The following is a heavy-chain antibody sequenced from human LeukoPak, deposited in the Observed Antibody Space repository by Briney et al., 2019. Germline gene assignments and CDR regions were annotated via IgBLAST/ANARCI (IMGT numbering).Heavy chain of an antibody. J-gene: IGHJ4*02. D-gene: IGHD3-22*01. CDR1: GFTFSSYW. CDR2: IKQDGSEK. V-gene: IGHV3-7*01. CDR3: ARGENYYDSSGYYPY. Sequence: PGGSLRLSCAASGFTFSSYWMSWVRQAPGKGLEWVANIKQDGSEKYYVDSVKGRFTISRDNAKNSLYLQMNSLRAEDTAVYYCARGENYYDSSGYYPYWGQGTLVTVSS.